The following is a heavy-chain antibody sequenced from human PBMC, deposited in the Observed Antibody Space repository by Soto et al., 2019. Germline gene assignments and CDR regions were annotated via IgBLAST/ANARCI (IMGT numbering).Heavy chain of an antibody. D-gene: IGHD4-4*01. V-gene: IGHV1-69*13. CDR2: IIPIFGTT. CDR1: GGTFSSYT. J-gene: IGHJ6*02. Sequence: SVKVSCRASGGTFSSYTMSWVRQAPGQGLEWMGGIIPIFGTTTYAHKFQGRVTITADESTSTVYMELSSLRGEDTAVYYCARGALTTLAYYYGMDVWGQGTTVPVSS. CDR3: ARGALTTLAYYYGMDV.